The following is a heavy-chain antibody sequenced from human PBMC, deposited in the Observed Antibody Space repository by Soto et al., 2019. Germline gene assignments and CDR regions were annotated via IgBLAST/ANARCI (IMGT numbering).Heavy chain of an antibody. V-gene: IGHV4-39*01. CDR3: VSGGRWETPQDY. J-gene: IGHJ4*02. CDR1: GASIRSSDYY. CDR2: IYYTGST. Sequence: SETLSLTCTVSGASIRSSDYYWAWIRQPPGKGLEWIGSIYYTGSTYYTPSLKSRVSISADTSKNQFSLRLTSVTAADTAVYHCVSGGRWETPQDYWGQGTLVTVSS. D-gene: IGHD1-26*01.